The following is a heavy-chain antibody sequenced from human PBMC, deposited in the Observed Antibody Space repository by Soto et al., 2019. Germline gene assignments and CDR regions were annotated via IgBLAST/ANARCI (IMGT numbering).Heavy chain of an antibody. D-gene: IGHD6-6*01. CDR1: GGSISSGGYY. CDR3: AREMLDSSSSGGMGV. V-gene: IGHV4-31*03. CDR2: IYYSGST. J-gene: IGHJ6*01. Sequence: SETLSLTCTVSGGSISSGGYYWSWIRQHPGKGLGWIGYIYYSGSTYYNPSLKSRVTISVDTSKNQFSLKLSSVTAADTAVYYCAREMLDSSSSGGMGVWKQGTTVTVSS.